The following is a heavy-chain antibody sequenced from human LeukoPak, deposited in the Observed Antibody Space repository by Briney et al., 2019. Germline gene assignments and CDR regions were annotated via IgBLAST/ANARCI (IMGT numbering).Heavy chain of an antibody. J-gene: IGHJ4*02. D-gene: IGHD1/OR15-1a*01. Sequence: GGSLRLSCAASGFTFSSYAMSWVRQAPGKGLEWVSGISGGGGSSYYADSVKGRFTISRDKSKNTLYLQMNSLRAEDTAVYYCAMTGNWNTTPVYWGQGTLVTVSS. CDR3: AMTGNWNTTPVY. CDR1: GFTFSSYA. CDR2: ISGGGGSS. V-gene: IGHV3-23*01.